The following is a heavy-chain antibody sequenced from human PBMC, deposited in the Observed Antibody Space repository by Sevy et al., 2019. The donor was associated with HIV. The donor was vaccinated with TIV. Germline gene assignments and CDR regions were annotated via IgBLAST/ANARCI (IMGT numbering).Heavy chain of an antibody. CDR1: GFTFGDYA. CDR3: TRDGSSSAYYYGMDV. D-gene: IGHD6-6*01. V-gene: IGHV3-49*04. J-gene: IGHJ6*02. Sequence: GGSLRLSCTASGFTFGDYAMSWVRQAPGKGLEWVGFIRSKAYGGTTEYAASLKGRFTISRDDSKSIAYLQMNSLKTEDTAVYYCTRDGSSSAYYYGMDVWGQGTTVTVSS. CDR2: IRSKAYGGTT.